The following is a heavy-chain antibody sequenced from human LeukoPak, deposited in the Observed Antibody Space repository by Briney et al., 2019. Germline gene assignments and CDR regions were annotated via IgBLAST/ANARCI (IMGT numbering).Heavy chain of an antibody. CDR1: GYSFTTFW. D-gene: IGHD6-6*01. CDR2: IYPGDSDT. CDR3: ASTVRSSSPFDY. J-gene: IGHJ4*02. V-gene: IGHV5-51*01. Sequence: GESLKISCKASGYSFTTFWIGWVRQMPGKGLEWMCIIYPGDSDTRYSPSFQGQVTISADKSISTAYLHWSSLKASDTAMYYCASTVRSSSPFDYWGQGTLVTVSS.